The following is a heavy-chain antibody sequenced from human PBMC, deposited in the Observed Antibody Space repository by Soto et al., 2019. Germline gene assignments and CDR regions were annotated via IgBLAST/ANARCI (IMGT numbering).Heavy chain of an antibody. D-gene: IGHD1-7*01. CDR3: ARDRELNGFDP. V-gene: IGHV4-31*03. CDR2: IYYSGST. Sequence: PSETLSLTCTVSGGSISSGGYYWSWIRQHPGKGLEWIGYIYYSGSTYYNPSLKSRVTISVDTSKNQFSLKLSSVTAADTAVYYCARDRELNGFDPWGQGTLVTVSS. CDR1: GGSISSGGYY. J-gene: IGHJ5*02.